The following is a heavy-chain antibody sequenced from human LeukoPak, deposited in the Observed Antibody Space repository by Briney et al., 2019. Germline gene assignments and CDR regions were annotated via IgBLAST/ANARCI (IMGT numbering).Heavy chain of an antibody. CDR3: ATASFITIFGVVLPLY. CDR1: GYTLTELS. J-gene: IGHJ4*02. Sequence: ASVKVSCKVSGYTLTELSMHWVRQAPGKGLEWMGGFDPEDGETIYAQRFQGRVTMTEDTSTDTAYMELSSLRSEDTAVYYCATASFITIFGVVLPLYWGQGTLVTVSS. V-gene: IGHV1-24*01. D-gene: IGHD3-3*01. CDR2: FDPEDGET.